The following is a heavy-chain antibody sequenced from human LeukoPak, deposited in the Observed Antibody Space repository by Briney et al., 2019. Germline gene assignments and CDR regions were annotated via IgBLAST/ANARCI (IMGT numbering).Heavy chain of an antibody. D-gene: IGHD4-17*01. Sequence: GRSLRLSCAASGFTFSSYAMHWVRQAPGKGLEWVAVISYDGSNKYYADSVKGRFTISRDNSKNTLYLQMNSLRAEDTAVYYCAKAHYGDYSFDYWGQGTLVTVSS. J-gene: IGHJ4*02. CDR3: AKAHYGDYSFDY. V-gene: IGHV3-30-3*01. CDR1: GFTFSSYA. CDR2: ISYDGSNK.